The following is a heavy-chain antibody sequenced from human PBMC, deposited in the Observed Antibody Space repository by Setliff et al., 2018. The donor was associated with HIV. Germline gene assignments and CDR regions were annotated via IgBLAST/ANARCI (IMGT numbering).Heavy chain of an antibody. D-gene: IGHD3-10*01. CDR3: ARLYYYGSGNYNDAFDI. Sequence: SETLSLTCTVSGGSISSSSYYWGWIRQPPGKGLQWIGSIYYRGSTYYNPSLKSRVTISVDTSKLQFSLRLSSVTAADTAVYYCARLYYYGSGNYNDAFDIWGQGTMVTVSS. J-gene: IGHJ3*02. CDR1: GGSISSSSYY. CDR2: IYYRGST. V-gene: IGHV4-39*07.